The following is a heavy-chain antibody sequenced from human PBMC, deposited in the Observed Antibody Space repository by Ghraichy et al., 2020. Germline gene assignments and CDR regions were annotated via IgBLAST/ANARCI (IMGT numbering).Heavy chain of an antibody. Sequence: ASVKVSCKASGYTFTSYAMNWVRQAPGQGLEWMGWINTNTGNPTYAQGFTGRFVFYLDTSVSTAYLQISSLKAEDTAVYYCAREELNSYWDSVLDAFDIWGQGTMVTVSS. J-gene: IGHJ3*02. D-gene: IGHD2/OR15-2a*01. CDR1: GYTFTSYA. CDR3: AREELNSYWDSVLDAFDI. CDR2: INTNTGNP. V-gene: IGHV7-4-1*02.